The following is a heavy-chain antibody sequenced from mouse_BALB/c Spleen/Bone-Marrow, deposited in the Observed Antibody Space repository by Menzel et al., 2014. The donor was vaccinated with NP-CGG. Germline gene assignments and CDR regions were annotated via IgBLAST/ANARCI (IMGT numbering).Heavy chain of an antibody. D-gene: IGHD2-5*01. CDR3: ARSGSNFGRFFDV. J-gene: IGHJ1*01. V-gene: IGHV1-74*01. CDR2: IDPYDSEA. Sequence: QVQLKESGAEPVRPGASVNLSCKASGYTFTSYWMNWVMQRPEQGLEWIGRIDPYDSEAHYNQKFKDKAILTVDKSSSTAYMQLISLTSEDSAVYYCARSGSNFGRFFDVWGAGTTVTVSS. CDR1: GYTFTSYW.